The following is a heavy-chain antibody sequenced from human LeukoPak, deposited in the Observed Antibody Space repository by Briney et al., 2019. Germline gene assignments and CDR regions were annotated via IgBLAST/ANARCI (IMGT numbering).Heavy chain of an antibody. V-gene: IGHV3-23*01. Sequence: GGSLRLSCAASGLTFSSYAMSWVRQAPGKGLEWVSAISGSGGSTYYADSVKGRFTISRDNSKNTLYLQMNSLRAEDTAVYYCAKGLWFGELSLPTPYYYYGMDVWGQGTTVTVSS. D-gene: IGHD3-10*01. CDR3: AKGLWFGELSLPTPYYYYGMDV. CDR2: ISGSGGST. CDR1: GLTFSSYA. J-gene: IGHJ6*02.